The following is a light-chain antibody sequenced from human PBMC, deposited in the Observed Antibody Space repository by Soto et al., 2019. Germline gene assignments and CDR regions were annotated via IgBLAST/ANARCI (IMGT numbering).Light chain of an antibody. Sequence: EIVLTQSTATLSLSPGERATLSCRASQSVSSYLAWYQQKPGQAPRLLIYDASNRATGIPARFSGSGSGTDFTLTISSLEPEDFAVYYCQQRSNLFGGGTKV. CDR3: QQRSNL. CDR1: QSVSSY. V-gene: IGKV3-11*01. J-gene: IGKJ4*01. CDR2: DAS.